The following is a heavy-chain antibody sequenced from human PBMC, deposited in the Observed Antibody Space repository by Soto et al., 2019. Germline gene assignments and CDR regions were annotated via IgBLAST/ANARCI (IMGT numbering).Heavy chain of an antibody. CDR1: GYSFTTYG. Sequence: VQLVQAPAEVKKSGASVKVSCQTSGYSFTTYGTSWVRQAPGHGLEWIGWISAYNGHTIYAHDFQDRVTLTTDTSTSTAYMELRSLRYDDTAIYYCARGRGSSSWYEISHYFDTWGQGTLVTVSS. V-gene: IGHV1-18*01. D-gene: IGHD6-13*01. CDR3: ARGRGSSSWYEISHYFDT. J-gene: IGHJ4*02. CDR2: ISAYNGHT.